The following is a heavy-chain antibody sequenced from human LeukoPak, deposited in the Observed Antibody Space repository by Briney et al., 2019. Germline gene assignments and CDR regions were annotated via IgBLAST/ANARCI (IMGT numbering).Heavy chain of an antibody. D-gene: IGHD3-3*01. V-gene: IGHV4-34*01. CDR2: INHSGST. CDR3: ARDRYDFWSGYYTGRKGYYYYMAV. CDR1: GGSFSGYY. J-gene: IGHJ6*03. Sequence: SETLSLTCAVYGGSFSGYYWSWIRQPPGKGLEWIGEINHSGSTNYNPSLKSRVTISVDTSKNQFSLKLSSVTAADTAVYYCARDRYDFWSGYYTGRKGYYYYMAVWGKGTTVTVSS.